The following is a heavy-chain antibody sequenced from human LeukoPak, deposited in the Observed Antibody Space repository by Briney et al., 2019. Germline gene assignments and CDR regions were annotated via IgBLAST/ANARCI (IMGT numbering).Heavy chain of an antibody. CDR1: GGSISSSSYY. D-gene: IGHD1-26*01. V-gene: IGHV4-39*01. CDR2: IHYSGST. Sequence: PSETLSLTCTVSGGSISSSSYYWGWIRQPPGKGLEWIGSIHYSGSTYYNPSLKSRVTISVDTSKNQFSLKLGSVTAADTAVYYCAKGGTYGGGADYWGQGTLVTVSS. J-gene: IGHJ4*02. CDR3: AKGGTYGGGADY.